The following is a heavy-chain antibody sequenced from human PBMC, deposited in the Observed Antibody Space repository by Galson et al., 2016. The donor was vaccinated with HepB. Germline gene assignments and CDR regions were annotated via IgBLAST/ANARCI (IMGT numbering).Heavy chain of an antibody. D-gene: IGHD6-13*01. CDR1: SGSIYNSDYY. J-gene: IGHJ4*02. Sequence: SETLSLTCSVSSGSIYNSDYYWGWIRQPPGKGLEWIGSIHFSGSAHYNPALNSRVTISVDTSKNHFSLKMNSVAAADTAVYFCARLGTLPRSPLYYWGQGLLVTVSS. V-gene: IGHV4-39*02. CDR2: IHFSGSA. CDR3: ARLGTLPRSPLYY.